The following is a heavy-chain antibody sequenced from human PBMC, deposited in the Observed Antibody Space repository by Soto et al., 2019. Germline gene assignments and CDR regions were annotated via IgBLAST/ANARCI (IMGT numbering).Heavy chain of an antibody. CDR3: ARSRGADFDY. CDR2: IGTAGDT. D-gene: IGHD3-10*01. CDR1: GFTFSSYA. V-gene: IGHV3-13*01. J-gene: IGHJ4*02. Sequence: PGGSLRLSCAASGFTFSSYAMSWVRQAPGKGLEWVSVIGTAGDTYYPGSVKGRFTISRENAKNSLYLQMNSLRAGDTAVYYCARSRGADFDYWGQGTLVTVSS.